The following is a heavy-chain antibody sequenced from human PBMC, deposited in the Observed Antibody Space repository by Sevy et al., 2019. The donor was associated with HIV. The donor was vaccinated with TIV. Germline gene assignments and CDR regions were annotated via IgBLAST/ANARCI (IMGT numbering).Heavy chain of an antibody. CDR2: ISGSAGST. J-gene: IGHJ6*02. Sequence: GGSLRLSCAASGFTFSTYAMSWVRQAPGKGLEWVSAISGSAGSTYYADLVKGRFTISRDKSKNTLYLQMNSLRAKDTAVYYCAKGDRTFYGLDVWGQGTTVTVSS. CDR3: AKGDRTFYGLDV. D-gene: IGHD2-15*01. CDR1: GFTFSTYA. V-gene: IGHV3-23*01.